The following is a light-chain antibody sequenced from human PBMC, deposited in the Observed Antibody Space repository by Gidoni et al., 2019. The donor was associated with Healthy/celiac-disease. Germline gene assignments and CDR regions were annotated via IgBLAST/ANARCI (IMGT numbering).Light chain of an antibody. CDR1: QSISSY. V-gene: IGKV1-39*01. Sequence: DIQMTQSPSSLSASVGDRVTITCRESQSISSYLNWYQQKPGQAPKLLIYAASSWQSGVPSRFSGSGSGTDFTLTISSLQPEDFATYYCQQSYSTLGAFGPGTKVDIK. CDR3: QQSYSTLGA. J-gene: IGKJ3*01. CDR2: AAS.